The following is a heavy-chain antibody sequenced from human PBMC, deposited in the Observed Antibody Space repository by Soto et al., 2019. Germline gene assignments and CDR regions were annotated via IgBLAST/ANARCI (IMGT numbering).Heavy chain of an antibody. V-gene: IGHV3-23*01. D-gene: IGHD2-15*01. CDR2: ISGDGAVT. J-gene: IGHJ4*02. CDR1: GFTFTTYA. CDR3: AKIITSAATGF. Sequence: GGSLRLSCAPSGFTFTTYAMTWVRQAPGKGLEWVSIISGDGAVTFYADSVKGRFTISRDNSKNRLYLQMNNLRAGDTALYYCAKIITSAATGFWGQGTLVTVSS.